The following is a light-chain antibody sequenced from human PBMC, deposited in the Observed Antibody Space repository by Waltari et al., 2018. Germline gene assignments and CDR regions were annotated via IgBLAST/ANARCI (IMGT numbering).Light chain of an antibody. CDR2: GAS. V-gene: IGKV3-20*01. CDR3: QKYDRLPAT. J-gene: IGKJ1*01. CDR1: QSVSRF. Sequence: EIELTQSPGTLSLSPGERGTLSCRASQSVSRFLAWYQQKPGQAPRLLIYGASTRATGIPDRFSGSGSGTDFSLTISRLEPEDFAVYYCQKYDRLPATFGQGTKVVIK.